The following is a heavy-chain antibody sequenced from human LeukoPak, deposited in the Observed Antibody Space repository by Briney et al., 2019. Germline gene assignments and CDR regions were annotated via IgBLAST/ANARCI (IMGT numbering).Heavy chain of an antibody. J-gene: IGHJ3*02. CDR1: GFTFSSYT. Sequence: PGGSLRLSCAASGFTFSSYTMNWVRGAPGKGLEWVSSISSSSSYIYYADSVKGRFTISRDNAKNSLYLQMNSLRAEDTAVYYCARDKAIDAFDIWGQGTMVTVSS. CDR2: ISSSSSYI. CDR3: ARDKAIDAFDI. V-gene: IGHV3-21*01.